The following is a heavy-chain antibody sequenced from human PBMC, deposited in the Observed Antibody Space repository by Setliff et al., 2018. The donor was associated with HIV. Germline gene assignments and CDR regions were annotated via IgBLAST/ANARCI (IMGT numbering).Heavy chain of an antibody. CDR3: ARDRSKYGTGSSAYNWFDP. CDR1: TDSISNSH. Sequence: SETLSLTCSVSTDSISNSHWSWMRQPAGKGLEWIGRIFGSGTTHYNPSLKSRVTMSIDTSKNQFSLKLNSVTAADTAVYFCARDRSKYGTGSSAYNWFDPWGLGTLVTVSS. V-gene: IGHV4-4*07. CDR2: IFGSGTT. J-gene: IGHJ5*02. D-gene: IGHD3-16*01.